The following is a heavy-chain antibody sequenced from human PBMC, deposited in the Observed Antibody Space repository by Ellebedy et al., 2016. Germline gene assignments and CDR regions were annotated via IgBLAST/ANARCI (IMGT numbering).Heavy chain of an antibody. CDR2: IYYTGST. J-gene: IGHJ4*02. D-gene: IGHD6-19*01. Sequence: SETLSLTCAVYGGSFSGYYWGWIRQPPGKGLEWIGRIYYTGSTYYNPSLRSRVTISVDTSKNQFSLNLSSVTAADTAVYYCARAVAGYFDYWGQGTLVTVSS. CDR1: GGSFSGYY. V-gene: IGHV4-34*01. CDR3: ARAVAGYFDY.